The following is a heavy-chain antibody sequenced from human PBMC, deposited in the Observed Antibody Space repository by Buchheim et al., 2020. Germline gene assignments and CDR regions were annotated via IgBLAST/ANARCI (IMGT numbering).Heavy chain of an antibody. D-gene: IGHD6-19*01. CDR1: GFTFSSYW. Sequence: EVQLVESGGGLVQPGGSLRLSCAASGFTFSSYWMSWVRQAPGKGLEWVANIKQDGSEKYYVDSVKGRFTISRDNAKNSLYLQMNSLRAEDTAVYYCARAGWEEEVAVFGAWYFDYWGQGTL. V-gene: IGHV3-7*01. J-gene: IGHJ4*02. CDR3: ARAGWEEEVAVFGAWYFDY. CDR2: IKQDGSEK.